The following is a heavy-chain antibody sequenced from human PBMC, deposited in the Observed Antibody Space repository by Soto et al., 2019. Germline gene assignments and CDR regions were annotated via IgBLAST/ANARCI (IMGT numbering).Heavy chain of an antibody. J-gene: IGHJ6*02. CDR3: ARENYDFWSGNRYGMDV. D-gene: IGHD3-3*01. Sequence: SETLSLTCTVSGGSVSSGSYYWSWIRQPPGKGLEWIGYIYYSGSTSYNPSLKSRVTISVDTSKNQFSLKLSSVTAADTAVYYCARENYDFWSGNRYGMDVWGQGTTVTAP. CDR2: IYYSGST. CDR1: GGSVSSGSYY. V-gene: IGHV4-61*01.